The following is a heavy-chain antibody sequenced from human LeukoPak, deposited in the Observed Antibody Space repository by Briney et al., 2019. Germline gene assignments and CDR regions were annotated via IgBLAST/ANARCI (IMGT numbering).Heavy chain of an antibody. V-gene: IGHV1-69*05. CDR1: GGTFSSYA. J-gene: IGHJ6*03. CDR2: IIPIFGTA. Sequence: SVKVSCKASGGTFSSYAISWVRQAPGQGLEWMGGIIPIFGTANYAQKFQGRVTITTDESTSTAYMELSSLRSEDTAVYYCARGGSSSWYGDYYNYMDVWGKGTTVTVSS. D-gene: IGHD6-13*01. CDR3: ARGGSSSWYGDYYNYMDV.